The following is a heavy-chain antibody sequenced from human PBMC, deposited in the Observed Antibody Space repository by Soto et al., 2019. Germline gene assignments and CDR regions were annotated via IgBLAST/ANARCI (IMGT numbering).Heavy chain of an antibody. CDR3: ARPRATVVTPEGAFDI. CDR2: IYPGDSDT. D-gene: IGHD4-17*01. V-gene: IGHV5-51*01. CDR1: GYSFTSYW. Sequence: GESLKISCKGSGYSFTSYWIGWVRQMPGKGLEWMGIIYPGDSDTRYSQSFQGQVTISADKSISTAYLQWSSLKASDTAMYYCARPRATVVTPEGAFDIWGQGTMVTVSS. J-gene: IGHJ3*02.